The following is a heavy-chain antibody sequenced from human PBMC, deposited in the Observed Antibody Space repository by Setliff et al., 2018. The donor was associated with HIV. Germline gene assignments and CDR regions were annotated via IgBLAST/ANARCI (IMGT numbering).Heavy chain of an antibody. D-gene: IGHD1-26*01. J-gene: IGHJ3*02. CDR1: GGSFSGYY. Sequence: SETLSLTCAVYGGSFSGYYWSWIRQPPGKGLEWIGEINHSGSTNYNPSLKSRVTISVDTSKNQFSLKLNSVTAADTAAYYCATPHREREDDAFDIWGQGRKVTVSS. V-gene: IGHV4-34*01. CDR2: INHSGST. CDR3: ATPHREREDDAFDI.